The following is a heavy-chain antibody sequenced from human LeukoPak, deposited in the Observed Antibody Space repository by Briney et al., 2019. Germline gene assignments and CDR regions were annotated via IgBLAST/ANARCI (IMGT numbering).Heavy chain of an antibody. V-gene: IGHV4-30-2*01. Sequence: PSETLSLTCAVSGASIRGGESSWSWMRQPPGKGLEWIGEINHSGSTNYNPSLKSRVTISVVTSKNQFSLKLSSVTAADTAVYYCARGRGSQWLATNWFDPWGQGTLVTVSS. J-gene: IGHJ5*02. CDR2: INHSGST. D-gene: IGHD6-19*01. CDR3: ARGRGSQWLATNWFDP. CDR1: GASIRGGESS.